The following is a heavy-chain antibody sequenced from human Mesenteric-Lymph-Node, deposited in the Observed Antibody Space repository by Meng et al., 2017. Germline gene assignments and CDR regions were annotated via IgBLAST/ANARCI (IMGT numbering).Heavy chain of an antibody. V-gene: IGHV4-4*02. J-gene: IGHJ5*02. Sequence: QVPLQESGPGLFKPSGTRSLTCAGSGGSISSSNWWSWVRQPPGKGLEWIGKIYHSGITIYNPSLKSRVTMSVDNSKNQFSLKLSSVTAADTAVYYCARGRSDWFDPWGQGTLVTVSS. CDR1: GGSISSSNW. CDR3: ARGRSDWFDP. CDR2: IYHSGIT.